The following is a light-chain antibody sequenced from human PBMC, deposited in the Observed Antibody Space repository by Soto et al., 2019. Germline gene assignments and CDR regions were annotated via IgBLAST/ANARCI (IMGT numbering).Light chain of an antibody. Sequence: EIVLTQSPGTLSLSPGERATLSCRASQSVSNNYLAWYQQKPGQAPRLLIYGASTRATGIPARFSGSGSGTEFTLTISSLQPDDFAVYYCQQYGSSLPWTFGQGTKVDIK. CDR3: QQYGSSLPWT. J-gene: IGKJ1*01. CDR2: GAS. V-gene: IGKV3-20*01. CDR1: QSVSNNY.